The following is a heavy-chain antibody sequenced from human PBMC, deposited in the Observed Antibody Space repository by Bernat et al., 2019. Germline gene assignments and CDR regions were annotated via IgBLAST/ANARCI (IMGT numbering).Heavy chain of an antibody. CDR1: GFSFSSYA. J-gene: IGHJ4*02. CDR3: AKDFPLTVVQGILDS. CDR2: ICGSAGDT. V-gene: IGHV3-23*01. D-gene: IGHD3-10*01. Sequence: EVQLLESGGGLVQPGGSLRLTCAASGFSFSSYAMARVRQAPGKGLEWVSSICGSAGDTPYADSVKGRFTIPRDNSKNTLYLQINSLRAEDTAVYYCAKDFPLTVVQGILDSWGQGTLVTVSS.